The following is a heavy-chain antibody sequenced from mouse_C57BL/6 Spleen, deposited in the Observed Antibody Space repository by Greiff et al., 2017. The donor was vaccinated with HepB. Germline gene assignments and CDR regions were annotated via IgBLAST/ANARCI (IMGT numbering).Heavy chain of an antibody. V-gene: IGHV5-17*01. CDR3: AREITTASYWYFDV. J-gene: IGHJ1*03. CDR2: ISSGSSTI. Sequence: EVNVVESGGGLVKPGGSLKLSCAASGFTFSDYGMHWVRQAPEKGLEWVAYISSGSSTIYYADTVKGRFTISRDNAKNTLFLQMTSLRSEDTAMYYCAREITTASYWYFDVWGTGTTVTVSS. CDR1: GFTFSDYG. D-gene: IGHD1-2*01.